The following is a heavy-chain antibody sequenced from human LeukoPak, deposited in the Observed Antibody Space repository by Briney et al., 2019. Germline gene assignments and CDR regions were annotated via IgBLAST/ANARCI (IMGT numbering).Heavy chain of an antibody. J-gene: IGHJ5*02. D-gene: IGHD5-18*01. V-gene: IGHV1-69*05. CDR1: GRTFIYYS. Sequence: ASVIAPLKASGRTFIYYSKCMLRQPPGEGLDRNGRVFSIAPTANYAQKFQDRVTMNMDEYTTTAFMELRSLRSDDTAVYYCARGRVSGTTLVTWFDTWGQGTLVTVSS. CDR3: ARGRVSGTTLVTWFDT. CDR2: VFSIAPTA.